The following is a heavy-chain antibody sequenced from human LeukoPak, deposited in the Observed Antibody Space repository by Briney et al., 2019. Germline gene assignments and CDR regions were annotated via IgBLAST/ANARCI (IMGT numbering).Heavy chain of an antibody. CDR1: GFTFTSSA. CDR3: AAGLVYDFTYGMDV. D-gene: IGHD3-3*01. CDR2: IVVGSGNT. J-gene: IGHJ6*02. Sequence: GASVKVSCKASGFTFTSSAMQWVRQARGQRLEWIGWIVVGSGNTNYAQKFQERVTITRGMSTSTAYMELSSLRSEDTAVYYCAAGLVYDFTYGMDVWGQGTTVTVSS. V-gene: IGHV1-58*02.